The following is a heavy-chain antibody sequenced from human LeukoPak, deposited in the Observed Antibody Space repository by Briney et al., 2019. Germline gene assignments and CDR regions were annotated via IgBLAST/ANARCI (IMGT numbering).Heavy chain of an antibody. D-gene: IGHD1-26*01. CDR1: GFTFSDYW. V-gene: IGHV3-7*01. Sequence: PGGSLSLSCAASGFTFSDYWMSWVRQAPGKGLEWVANIKQDGSETYYVDSVKGRFTISRDNAKNSLYLQMNSLRAEDTAVYYCARDKQMGATNLDFWGQGTLVTVSS. CDR3: ARDKQMGATNLDF. CDR2: IKQDGSET. J-gene: IGHJ4*02.